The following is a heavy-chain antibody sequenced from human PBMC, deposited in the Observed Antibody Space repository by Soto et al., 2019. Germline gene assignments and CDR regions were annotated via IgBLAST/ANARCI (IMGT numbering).Heavy chain of an antibody. CDR1: HECRERNGNY. J-gene: IGHJ4*02. D-gene: IGHD6-13*01. Sequence: NSSETLTFTCPVQHECRERNGNYYGFFRQSPGKGLEWIGSIYYSGSTHNNPSLKSRVTMSVDTYTNQFSLKLMSVTAADTAIYYCTRHEGGAAADRPLDYWGQGTLVA. V-gene: IGHV4-39*01. CDR3: TRHEGGAAADRPLDY. CDR2: IYYSGST.